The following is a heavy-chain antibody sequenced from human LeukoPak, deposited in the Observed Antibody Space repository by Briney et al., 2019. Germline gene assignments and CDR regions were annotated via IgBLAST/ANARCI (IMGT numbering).Heavy chain of an antibody. CDR1: GFTVSSNY. Sequence: GGSLRLSCAAFGFTVSSNYMSWVRQAPGKGLEWVSVIYRDGTTYYADSVKGRFTISRDNSKNTVYLQMNSLRAEDTAVFYCASSTEWEPIRDYWGPGTLVTVSS. CDR2: IYRDGTT. V-gene: IGHV3-53*01. CDR3: ASSTEWEPIRDY. D-gene: IGHD1-26*01. J-gene: IGHJ4*02.